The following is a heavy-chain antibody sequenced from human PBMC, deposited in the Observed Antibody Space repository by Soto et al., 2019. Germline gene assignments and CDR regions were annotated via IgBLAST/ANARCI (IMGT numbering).Heavy chain of an antibody. Sequence: SETLSLTCTVSGGSISSYYRSWIRQPAGKGLEWIGRIYSSGSTNYNPSLRSRVTMSVDTSKNQFSLKLSSVTAADTAIYYCAGEDGIAALGWFDPWGQGTLVTVSS. J-gene: IGHJ5*02. CDR2: IYSSGST. V-gene: IGHV4-4*07. D-gene: IGHD6-6*01. CDR3: AGEDGIAALGWFDP. CDR1: GGSISSYY.